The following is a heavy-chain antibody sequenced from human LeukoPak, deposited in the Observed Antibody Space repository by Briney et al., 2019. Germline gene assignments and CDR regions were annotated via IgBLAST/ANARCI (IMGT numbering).Heavy chain of an antibody. CDR1: GYTFTSYY. D-gene: IGHD3-3*01. J-gene: IGHJ6*02. Sequence: GASVKVSCKASGYTFTSYYMHWVRQAPGQGLEWMGIINPSGGSTSYAQKFQGRVTMTRDTSTSTVYMELSSLRSEDTAVYYCARDRLLSGADYGMDVWGQGTTVTVSS. V-gene: IGHV1-46*01. CDR3: ARDRLLSGADYGMDV. CDR2: INPSGGST.